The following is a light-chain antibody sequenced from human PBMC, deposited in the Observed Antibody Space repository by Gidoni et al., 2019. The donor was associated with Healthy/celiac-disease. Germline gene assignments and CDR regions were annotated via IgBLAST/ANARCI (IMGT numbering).Light chain of an antibody. V-gene: IGKV1-9*01. J-gene: IGKJ2*01. Sequence: DIQLAQSPSFLSASVGDRVNITCRASQDISSYLAWYKQKPGKVSELLIYAASILQSGVASRFRGRGSGTEFTLTISSLQPADFATYYCQQLNSYAFGQGTKVDSK. CDR1: QDISSY. CDR3: QQLNSYA. CDR2: AAS.